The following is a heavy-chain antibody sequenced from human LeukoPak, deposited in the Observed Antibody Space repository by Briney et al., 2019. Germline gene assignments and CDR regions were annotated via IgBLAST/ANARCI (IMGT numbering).Heavy chain of an antibody. Sequence: ASVTVSCKASGGTFSSYAISWVRQAPVQGLEWMGGIFPIFGTSNYAQNFQGRVTITTDESTSTAYMELSSLRSNDTAMYYCALSTGTMGSMDVWGKGTTVTVSS. CDR2: IFPIFGTS. D-gene: IGHD1-7*01. V-gene: IGHV1-69*05. CDR1: GGTFSSYA. J-gene: IGHJ6*03. CDR3: ALSTGTMGSMDV.